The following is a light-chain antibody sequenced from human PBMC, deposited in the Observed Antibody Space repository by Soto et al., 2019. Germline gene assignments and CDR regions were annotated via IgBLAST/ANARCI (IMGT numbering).Light chain of an antibody. CDR1: SFNIGNNY. Sequence: QSVLSQPPSVSAAPGQKVIVSCSGTSFNIGNNYVSWYQQLPGTAPRLLIYDNNKRPSGIPDRFSGSKSGTSATLAITGLQTADEADYYCGAWESSLNPYVFGTGTKVTVL. V-gene: IGLV1-51*01. J-gene: IGLJ1*01. CDR2: DNN. CDR3: GAWESSLNPYV.